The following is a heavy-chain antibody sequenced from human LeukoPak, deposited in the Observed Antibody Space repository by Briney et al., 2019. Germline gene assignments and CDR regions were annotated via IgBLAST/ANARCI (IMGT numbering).Heavy chain of an antibody. CDR3: AKGSESGWYFSDY. V-gene: IGHV3-30*18. J-gene: IGHJ4*02. CDR1: GFTFSSYG. Sequence: PGGSLRLSCAASGFTFSSYGMHWVRQAPGKGLEWVAVISSDGSNKYHADSVKGRFTISRDSSKNTLFPQMNSLRGEDTAVYYCAKGSESGWYFSDYWGQGTLVTVSS. D-gene: IGHD6-19*01. CDR2: ISSDGSNK.